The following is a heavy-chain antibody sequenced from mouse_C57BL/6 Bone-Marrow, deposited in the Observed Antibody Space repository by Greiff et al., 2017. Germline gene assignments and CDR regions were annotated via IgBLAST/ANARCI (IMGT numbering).Heavy chain of an antibody. CDR2: INPSTGGT. Sequence: EVQGVESGPELVKPGASVKISCKASGYSFTGYYMNWVKQSPEKSLEWIGEINPSTGGTTYNQKFKAKATLTVDKSSSTAYMQLKSLTSEDSAVYYCARSIIYYYGSSYVLDYWGQGTTLTVSS. CDR1: GYSFTGYY. V-gene: IGHV1-42*01. J-gene: IGHJ2*01. D-gene: IGHD1-1*01. CDR3: ARSIIYYYGSSYVLDY.